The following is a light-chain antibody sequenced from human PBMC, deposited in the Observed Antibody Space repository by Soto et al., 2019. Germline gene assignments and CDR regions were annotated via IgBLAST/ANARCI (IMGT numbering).Light chain of an antibody. CDR1: SSDITYYIY. CDR3: SSFTTSTAFVV. Sequence: QSALTQPASVSGSPGQSITISCTGTSSDITYYIYVSWYQQHPGKAPKLMIYDVTNRPSVVSNRFSGSKSGNTASLTISGLQAEDEAYYYCSSFTTSTAFVVFGGGTKLTVL. CDR2: DVT. J-gene: IGLJ2*01. V-gene: IGLV2-14*03.